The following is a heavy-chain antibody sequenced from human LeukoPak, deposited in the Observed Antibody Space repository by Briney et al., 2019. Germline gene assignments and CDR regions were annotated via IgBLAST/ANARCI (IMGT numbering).Heavy chain of an antibody. J-gene: IGHJ4*02. Sequence: PGGSLRLSCAASGFTFSSYAMSWVRQAPGKGLEWVPAISGSGGSTYYADSVKGRFTISRDNSKNTLYLQMNSLRAEDTAVYYCAKDSSGGYDSSGPLDYWGQGTLVTVSS. V-gene: IGHV3-23*01. CDR3: AKDSSGGYDSSGPLDY. D-gene: IGHD3-22*01. CDR2: ISGSGGST. CDR1: GFTFSSYA.